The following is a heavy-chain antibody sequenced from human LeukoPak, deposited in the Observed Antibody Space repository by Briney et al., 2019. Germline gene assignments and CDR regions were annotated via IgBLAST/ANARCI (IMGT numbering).Heavy chain of an antibody. CDR3: ARDNGGTGWVH. CDR1: GFTFSTYW. D-gene: IGHD6-19*01. Sequence: GGSLRLSCAASGFTFSTYWMSWVRQSPGKGLEWVANINLDGGEKHYVDSVKGRFTISRDNAMNSLYLQMSSLRAEDTAVYYCARDNGGTGWVHWGQGTLVTVSS. V-gene: IGHV3-7*05. CDR2: INLDGGEK. J-gene: IGHJ4*02.